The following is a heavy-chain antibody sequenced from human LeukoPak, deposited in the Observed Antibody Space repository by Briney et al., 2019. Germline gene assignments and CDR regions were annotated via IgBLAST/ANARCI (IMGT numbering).Heavy chain of an antibody. J-gene: IGHJ4*02. CDR3: ATINGCLIDY. D-gene: IGHD5-24*01. Sequence: SETLSLTCAVYGGSFSGYYWSWIRQPPGKGLEWIGEINHSGSTNYNPSLKSRVTISVDTSKNQFSLKLSSVTAADTAVYYCATINGCLIDYWGQGTLVTVSS. V-gene: IGHV4-34*01. CDR1: GGSFSGYY. CDR2: INHSGST.